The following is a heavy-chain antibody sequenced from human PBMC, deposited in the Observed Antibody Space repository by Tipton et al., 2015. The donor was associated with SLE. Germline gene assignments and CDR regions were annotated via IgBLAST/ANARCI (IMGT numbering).Heavy chain of an antibody. D-gene: IGHD3-3*01. V-gene: IGHV4-59*01. CDR3: ARDGGEDVFDI. J-gene: IGHJ3*02. CDR1: GASISTYY. Sequence: TLSLTCTVSGASISTYYWSWVRQHPGKGLEWIGYVYENDFTNYNPSLKSRVTMSVDTSKNQFSLNLRSVTAADTAIYYCARDGGEDVFDIWGQGTMVTVSS. CDR2: VYENDFT.